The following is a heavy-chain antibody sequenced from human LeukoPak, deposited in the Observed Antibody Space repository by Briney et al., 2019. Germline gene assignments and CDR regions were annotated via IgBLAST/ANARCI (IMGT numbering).Heavy chain of an antibody. CDR2: ISYDGSNK. Sequence: GGSLRLSCAASGFTFSSYAMHWVRQAPGKGLEWVAVISYDGSNKYYADSVKGRFTISRDNSKNTLHLQMNSLRAEDTAVYYCAGLHSSPRPYYFDYWGQGTLVTVSS. J-gene: IGHJ4*02. V-gene: IGHV3-30-3*01. CDR3: AGLHSSPRPYYFDY. CDR1: GFTFSSYA. D-gene: IGHD6-13*01.